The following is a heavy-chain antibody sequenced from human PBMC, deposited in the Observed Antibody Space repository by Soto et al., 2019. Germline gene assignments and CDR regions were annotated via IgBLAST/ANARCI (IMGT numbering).Heavy chain of an antibody. CDR1: GCSFTGYY. Sequence: AAVKVSYKASGCSFTGYYIHWLRQAPGQGLEWMGWINAHSGGTEYAQKFQGRVTLTRDTSIATAYLTLTSLTSDDTALYYCAKDSTRHFAYWLDPCGQRTHVTVP. J-gene: IGHJ5*02. V-gene: IGHV1-2*02. D-gene: IGHD3-16*01. CDR3: AKDSTRHFAYWLDP. CDR2: INAHSGGT.